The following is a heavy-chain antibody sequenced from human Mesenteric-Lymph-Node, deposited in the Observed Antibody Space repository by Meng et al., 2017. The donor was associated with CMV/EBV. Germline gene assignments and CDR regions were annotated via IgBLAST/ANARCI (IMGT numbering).Heavy chain of an antibody. Sequence: ASVKVSCKASEYTFTGYHMHWVRQAPGQGLEWMGWINPNSSGTNYAQKFQGRVTMTRDTSISTAYLELRRLRCDDTAVYYCARVEEYYASGTNQYFHHWGQGTLVTVSS. V-gene: IGHV1-2*02. CDR3: ARVEEYYASGTNQYFHH. D-gene: IGHD3-10*01. CDR2: INPNSSGT. J-gene: IGHJ1*01. CDR1: EYTFTGYH.